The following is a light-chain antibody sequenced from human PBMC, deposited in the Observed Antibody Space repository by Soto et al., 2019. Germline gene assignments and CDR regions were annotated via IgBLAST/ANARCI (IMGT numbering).Light chain of an antibody. CDR2: EVS. V-gene: IGLV2-8*01. Sequence: QSALTQPPSASGSPGQSVTISCTGTSSDVSGYNYVSWYQQHPGKAPKLMIYEVSKRPSGVPDRFSGSKSGNTASLTVSGLQAEDEADYYCSSYAGSNAVVFGGGTKLTVL. J-gene: IGLJ2*01. CDR1: SSDVSGYNY. CDR3: SSYAGSNAVV.